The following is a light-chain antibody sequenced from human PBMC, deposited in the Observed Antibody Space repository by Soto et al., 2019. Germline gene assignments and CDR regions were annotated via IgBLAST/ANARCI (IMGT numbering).Light chain of an antibody. CDR1: QSVFYSSNHKNY. Sequence: DIGMTQSPDSLAVSLGELATINCKSSQSVFYSSNHKNYLTWYQQKPGQSPRXLIYWASTRESGVPDRFSGSGSGTDFTLTISSLQAEDVEVYYCQQYYSIPWTFGQGTKVDIK. CDR3: QQYYSIPWT. J-gene: IGKJ1*01. V-gene: IGKV4-1*01. CDR2: WAS.